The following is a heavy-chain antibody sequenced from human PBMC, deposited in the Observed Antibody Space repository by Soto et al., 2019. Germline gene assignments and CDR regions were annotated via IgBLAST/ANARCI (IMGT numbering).Heavy chain of an antibody. CDR1: GVVFEGYS. D-gene: IGHD3-16*01. CDR2: ISDDGAST. Sequence: QTGGSLRLSCVASGVVFEGYSMHWVRQVPGKGLEWVSRISDDGASTDYADSVRGRFTISRANANHALYLQMTALSGEDTAVYFCTRRPRLISVAKGDVWGRGALVTVSS. CDR3: TRRPRLISVAKGDV. J-gene: IGHJ4*02. V-gene: IGHV3-74*01.